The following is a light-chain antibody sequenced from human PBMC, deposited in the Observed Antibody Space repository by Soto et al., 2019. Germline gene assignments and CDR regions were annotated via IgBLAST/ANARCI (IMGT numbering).Light chain of an antibody. CDR3: MQGTHWPRT. V-gene: IGKV2-28*01. CDR2: LGS. J-gene: IGKJ1*01. Sequence: DIVMTQSPLSLPVTPGEPASSSCRSSQSLLHSNGYNYLDWYLQKPGQSPQLLIYLGSNRASGVPDRFSGSGSGTDFTLKISRVEAEDVGVYYCMQGTHWPRTFGQGTKVDIK. CDR1: QSLLHSNGYNY.